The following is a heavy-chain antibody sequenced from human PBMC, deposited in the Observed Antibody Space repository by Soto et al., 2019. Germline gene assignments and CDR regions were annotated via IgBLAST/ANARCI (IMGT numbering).Heavy chain of an antibody. Sequence: QLQLQESGSGLVKPSQTLSLTCAVSGGSISSGGYSWSWIRQPPGKGLEWIGYIYHSGSTYYNPSRKSRVTTSVDRSKTQFSLKLSSVTAADTAVYYGAGSGYYHNSGMDVWGQGTTVTVSS. CDR2: IYHSGST. CDR1: GGSISSGGYS. J-gene: IGHJ6*02. V-gene: IGHV4-30-2*01. CDR3: AGSGYYHNSGMDV. D-gene: IGHD3-22*01.